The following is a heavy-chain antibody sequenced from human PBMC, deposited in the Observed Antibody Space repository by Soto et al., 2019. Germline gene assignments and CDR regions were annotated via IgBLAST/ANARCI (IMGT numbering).Heavy chain of an antibody. J-gene: IGHJ3*02. V-gene: IGHV4-4*02. CDR1: GGSISSNNW. Sequence: SETLSLTCAVSGGSISSNNWWSWVRQPPGKGLEWIGEIFHSGSTHYSPSLKSRVTISVDKSKNHFSLKLSSVTAADTAVYYCARGFGVVVVSATFAAFQIWGHGTMVTVSS. CDR2: IFHSGST. D-gene: IGHD2-15*01. CDR3: ARGFGVVVVSATFAAFQI.